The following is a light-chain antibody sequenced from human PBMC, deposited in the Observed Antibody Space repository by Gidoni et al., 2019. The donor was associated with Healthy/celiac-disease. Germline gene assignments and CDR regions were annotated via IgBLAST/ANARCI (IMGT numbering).Light chain of an antibody. J-gene: IGKJ1*01. CDR2: AAS. CDR3: QQYYSYPRT. Sequence: AIRMTPSPSSLSASTGERVTITCRASQGISSYLAWYQQKPGKAPKLLIYAASTLQSGVPSRFSGSGSGTDFTLTISCLQSEDFATYYCQQYYSYPRTFGQGTKVEIK. V-gene: IGKV1-8*01. CDR1: QGISSY.